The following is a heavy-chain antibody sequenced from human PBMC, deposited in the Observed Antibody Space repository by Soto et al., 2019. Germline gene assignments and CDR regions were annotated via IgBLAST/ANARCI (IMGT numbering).Heavy chain of an antibody. CDR1: GFSFSDHA. CDR3: ARDAISMVRGTSNWFDP. Sequence: PWGCLRLSCEACGFSFSDHAMSWVRQAPGKGLEWVSAISGNGIATYYADSVKGRFTISRDNSKNTLYLQMNRLRADDTAVYYCARDAISMVRGTSNWFDPWGQGTLVTVSS. V-gene: IGHV3-23*01. D-gene: IGHD3-10*01. J-gene: IGHJ5*02. CDR2: ISGNGIAT.